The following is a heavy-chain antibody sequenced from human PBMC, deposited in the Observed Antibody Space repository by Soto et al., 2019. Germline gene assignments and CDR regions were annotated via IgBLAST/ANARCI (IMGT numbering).Heavy chain of an antibody. CDR2: IYYSGST. V-gene: IGHV4-39*01. D-gene: IGHD6-19*01. Sequence: QLQLQESGPGLVKPSETLSLTCTVSGASISSSGYYWGWIRQPPGKGLEWIGSIYYSGSTYYNPSLKSRVTISVDTSKNQFSLKLSSVTAADTAVYYCARHKPNSSGWYYYGMDVWGQGTTVTVSS. J-gene: IGHJ6*02. CDR3: ARHKPNSSGWYYYGMDV. CDR1: GASISSSGYY.